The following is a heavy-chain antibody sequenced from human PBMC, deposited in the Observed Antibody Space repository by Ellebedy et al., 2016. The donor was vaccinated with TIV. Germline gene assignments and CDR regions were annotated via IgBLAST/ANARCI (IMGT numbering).Heavy chain of an antibody. CDR1: GGSVGGYY. Sequence: SETLSLXXTVSGGSVGGYYWSWIRQPPGKRLEWVAYIYYSGDTNYNLSLNSRASISIDTSRNQFSLRLTSVTAADTAVYYCARLPRRQEVHELTFDLWGQGTMVTVSS. J-gene: IGHJ3*01. D-gene: IGHD1-7*01. CDR2: IYYSGDT. CDR3: ARLPRRQEVHELTFDL. V-gene: IGHV4-59*02.